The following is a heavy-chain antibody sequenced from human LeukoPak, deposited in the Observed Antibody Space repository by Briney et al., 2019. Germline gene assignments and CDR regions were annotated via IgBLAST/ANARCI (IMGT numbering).Heavy chain of an antibody. J-gene: IGHJ4*02. CDR1: GFTFSGSA. V-gene: IGHV3-73*01. CDR2: IRSKANSYAT. Sequence: GGSLRLSCAASGFTFSGSAMHWVRQASGKGLEWVGRIRSKANSYATAHAASVKGRFTISRDDSKNTAYLQMNSLKTEDTAVYYCTRHVSAGSDYWGQGTLVTVSS. CDR3: TRHVSAGSDY. D-gene: IGHD6-13*01.